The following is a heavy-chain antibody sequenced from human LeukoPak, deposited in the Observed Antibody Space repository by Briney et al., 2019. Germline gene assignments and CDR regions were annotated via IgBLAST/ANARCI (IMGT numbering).Heavy chain of an antibody. J-gene: IGHJ4*02. D-gene: IGHD5-12*01. Sequence: PGGSLRLSCAASGFTFSSYSMNWVRQAPGKGLEWVSSISSSSSYIYYADSVKGRFTISRDNAKNSLYLQMNSLRAEDTAVYYCARDRDIVATNLPQAFDYWGQGTLVTVSS. CDR1: GFTFSSYS. V-gene: IGHV3-21*01. CDR3: ARDRDIVATNLPQAFDY. CDR2: ISSSSSYI.